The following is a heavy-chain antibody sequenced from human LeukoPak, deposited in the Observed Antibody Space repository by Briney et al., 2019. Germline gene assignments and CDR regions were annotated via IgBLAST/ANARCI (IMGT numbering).Heavy chain of an antibody. CDR1: GGSISSYY. Sequence: ETLSLTCTVSGGSISSYYWSWIRQAPGKGLEWVSVITGNGGSTFYADSVQGRFTISRDNSKNTVYLQMSGLRDEDTAVYYCGSRVGSTYYEYRGQGALVTVSS. J-gene: IGHJ4*02. D-gene: IGHD3-10*01. CDR3: GSRVGSTYYEY. CDR2: ITGNGGST. V-gene: IGHV3-23*01.